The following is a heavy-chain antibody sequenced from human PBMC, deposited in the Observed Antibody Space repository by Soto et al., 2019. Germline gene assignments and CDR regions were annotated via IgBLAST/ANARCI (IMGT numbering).Heavy chain of an antibody. V-gene: IGHV3-23*01. D-gene: IGHD6-13*01. CDR1: GFTFSSYA. J-gene: IGHJ4*02. CDR2: ISGSGDST. CDR3: AKRSSSWVFDY. Sequence: EVQLLESGGGLVQPGGSLRLSCAASGFTFSSYAMNWVRQAPGKGLEWVSVISGSGDSTYYADSVKGRFTISRDKSKNTLYLKMNILRAEDTAVYHWAKRSSSWVFDYWGKATLVTVTS.